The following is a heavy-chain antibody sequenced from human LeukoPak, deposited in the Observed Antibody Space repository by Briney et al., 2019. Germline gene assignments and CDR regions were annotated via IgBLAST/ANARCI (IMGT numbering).Heavy chain of an antibody. V-gene: IGHV3-21*01. CDR1: GFTFSIYS. D-gene: IGHD3-22*01. J-gene: IGHJ4*02. CDR2: ISSSSSYI. CDR3: ARDYYDSSGYYSDY. Sequence: PGGSLRLSCPPSGFTFSIYSMNWARQAPGKGLEWASSISSSSSYIYYADSVKGRFTISRDNAKNSLYLQMNSLRAEDTAVYYCARDYYDSSGYYSDYWGQGTLVTVSS.